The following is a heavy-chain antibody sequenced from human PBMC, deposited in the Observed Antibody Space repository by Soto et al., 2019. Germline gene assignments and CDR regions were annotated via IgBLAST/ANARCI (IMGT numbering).Heavy chain of an antibody. Sequence: QVQLVQSGAEMKKPGSSVKVSCQSSGGTFNTYAMNWVRQAPGQGPEWMGDISPMFGAANYAPKFQGRVTITADESKGTWYMQLSSLTSEDTALYFCAREVQVHTPAFVYWGQGTLVTVSS. CDR3: AREVQVHTPAFVY. D-gene: IGHD3-10*01. J-gene: IGHJ4*02. CDR1: GGTFNTYA. V-gene: IGHV1-69*19. CDR2: ISPMFGAA.